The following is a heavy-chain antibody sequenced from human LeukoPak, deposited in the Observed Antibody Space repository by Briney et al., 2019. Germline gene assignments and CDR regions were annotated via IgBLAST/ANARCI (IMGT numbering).Heavy chain of an antibody. CDR1: GFTVSSSY. D-gene: IGHD3-22*01. J-gene: IGHJ4*02. CDR2: ISGSGGST. CDR3: AKDMSYYYDSSGYYRY. Sequence: GGSLRLSCAASGFTVSSSYMSWVRQAPGKGLEWVSAISGSGGSTYYADSVKGRFTISRDNSKNTLYLQMNSLRAEDTAVYYCAKDMSYYYDSSGYYRYWGQGTLVTVSS. V-gene: IGHV3-23*01.